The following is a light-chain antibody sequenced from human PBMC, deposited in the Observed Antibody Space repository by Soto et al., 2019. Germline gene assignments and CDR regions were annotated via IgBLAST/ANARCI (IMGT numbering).Light chain of an antibody. V-gene: IGKV1-5*01. CDR2: DAS. Sequence: DMQMTQSPSTLSASVGDRVSITCRASQSISSWLAWYQQKLGRAPRLLIYDASSLESGVPSRFSGSGYGTEFTLTISSLQPDDFATYYCQHYNSYSEAFGQGTKVDIK. CDR1: QSISSW. J-gene: IGKJ1*01. CDR3: QHYNSYSEA.